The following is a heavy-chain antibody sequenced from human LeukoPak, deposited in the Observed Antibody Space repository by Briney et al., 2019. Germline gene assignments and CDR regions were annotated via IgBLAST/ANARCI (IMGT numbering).Heavy chain of an antibody. Sequence: SETLSLTCTVSGGSISSYYWSWIRQPPGKGLEWIGYIYYSGSTNYNPSLKSRVTISVDTSKNQFSLKLSSVTAADTAVYYCARIGHEDYDFDYWGQGTLVTVSS. CDR1: GGSISSYY. CDR3: ARIGHEDYDFDY. CDR2: IYYSGST. J-gene: IGHJ4*02. D-gene: IGHD3-16*01. V-gene: IGHV4-59*01.